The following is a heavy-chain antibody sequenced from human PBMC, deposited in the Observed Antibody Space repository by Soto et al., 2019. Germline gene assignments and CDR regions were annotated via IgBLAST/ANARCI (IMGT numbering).Heavy chain of an antibody. D-gene: IGHD5-18*01. CDR2: IWYDGSNK. J-gene: IGHJ4*02. Sequence: GGSLRLSCAASGFTFSSYGMHWVRQAPGKGLEWVAVIWYDGSNKYYADSVKGRFTISRDNSKNTLYLQMNSLRAEDTAVYYCARDPRDTAMAQVDYWGQGTLVTVSS. CDR1: GFTFSSYG. CDR3: ARDPRDTAMAQVDY. V-gene: IGHV3-33*01.